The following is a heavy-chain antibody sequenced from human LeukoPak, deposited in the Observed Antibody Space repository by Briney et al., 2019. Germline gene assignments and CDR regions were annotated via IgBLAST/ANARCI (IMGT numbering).Heavy chain of an antibody. Sequence: ASVKVSCKASGYTFTGYYMHWVRQAPGQGLEWMGWINPNSGGTNYAQKFQGRVTMTRDTSISTAYMELSRLRSDDTAVYYCARGSSSWAPEVYYYYGMDVWGQGTTVTVPS. CDR3: ARGSSSWAPEVYYYYGMDV. J-gene: IGHJ6*02. V-gene: IGHV1-2*02. CDR2: INPNSGGT. D-gene: IGHD6-13*01. CDR1: GYTFTGYY.